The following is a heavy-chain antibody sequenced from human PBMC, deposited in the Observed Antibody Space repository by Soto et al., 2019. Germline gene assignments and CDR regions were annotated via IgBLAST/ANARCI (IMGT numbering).Heavy chain of an antibody. CDR3: AKIGYSYGFFDY. J-gene: IGHJ4*02. V-gene: IGHV3-23*01. Sequence: EVQLLESGGGLVQPGGSLRLSCAASGFTFSSYAMSWVRQAPGKGLEWVSVISGSGNNTYYADSVKGRFTISRDNSKNTLNMQMNSLRVEDTARYYCAKIGYSYGFFDYWGQGTLVTVSS. D-gene: IGHD5-18*01. CDR1: GFTFSSYA. CDR2: ISGSGNNT.